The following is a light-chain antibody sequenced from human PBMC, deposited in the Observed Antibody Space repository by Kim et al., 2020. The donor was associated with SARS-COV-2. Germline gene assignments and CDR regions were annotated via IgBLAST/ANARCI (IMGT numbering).Light chain of an antibody. J-gene: IGLJ3*02. Sequence: NFMLTQPHSVSESPGKTVTISCTRSSGSIVSNYVQWYQQRPGSSPTTVIYEDNQRPSVVPDRFSGSIDSSSNSATLTISGLKTEDEADYYCHSYDSNTLVFGGGNQLTVL. CDR1: SGSIVSNY. CDR2: EDN. CDR3: HSYDSNTLV. V-gene: IGLV6-57*01.